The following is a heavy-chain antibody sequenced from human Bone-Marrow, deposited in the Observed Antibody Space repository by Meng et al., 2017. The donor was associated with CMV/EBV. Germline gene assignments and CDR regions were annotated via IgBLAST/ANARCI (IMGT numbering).Heavy chain of an antibody. Sequence: ASVKVSCKASGGTFSSYAISWVRQAPGQGLEWMGRINPNSGGADFAQKFQGRVTMTRDTSISTAYMEVSRLRSDDTAVYFCARARSEHSYAYDGTDYYYYYGTDVWGQGTTVTGSS. D-gene: IGHD5-18*01. J-gene: IGHJ6*02. CDR1: GGTFSSYA. V-gene: IGHV1-2*06. CDR3: ARARSEHSYAYDGTDYYYYYGTDV. CDR2: INPNSGGA.